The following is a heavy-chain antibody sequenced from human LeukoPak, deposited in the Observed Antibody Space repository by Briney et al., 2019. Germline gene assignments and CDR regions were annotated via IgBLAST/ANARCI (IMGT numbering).Heavy chain of an antibody. V-gene: IGHV1-2*02. CDR3: ARGNSSFDL. CDR1: GYTFTGNY. J-gene: IGHJ2*01. D-gene: IGHD6-13*01. CDR2: INPDSGGS. Sequence: ASVKVSCKASGYTFTGNYMHWVRQAPGQGLEWMGRINPDSGGSNYAQKFQGRVTMTRDTSISTAYMEVSRLRSDDTAVYYCARGNSSFDLWGRGNLVNVFS.